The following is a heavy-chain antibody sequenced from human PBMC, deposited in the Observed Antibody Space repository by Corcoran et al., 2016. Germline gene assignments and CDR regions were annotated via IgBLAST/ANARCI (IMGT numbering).Heavy chain of an antibody. D-gene: IGHD6-19*01. V-gene: IGHV4-59*01. CDR3: ARGRGQWLVHGNLFDY. J-gene: IGHJ4*02. CDR2: IYYSGST. CDR1: GGSISSYN. Sequence: QLQLQGSGPGLVKPSETLSLTCTVSGGSISSYNWSWILQPPGKGLEWIGYIYYSGSTNYNPSLKSRVTISVDTSKNQFSLKLSSVTAADTAVYYCARGRGQWLVHGNLFDYWGQGTLVTVSS.